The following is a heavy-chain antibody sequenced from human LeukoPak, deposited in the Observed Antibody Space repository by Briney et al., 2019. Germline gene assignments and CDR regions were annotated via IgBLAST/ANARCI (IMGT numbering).Heavy chain of an antibody. V-gene: IGHV7-4-1*02. J-gene: IGHJ5*02. Sequence: ASVKVSCKASGYTFTGYYMHWVRQAPGQGLEWMGWINTNTGNPTYAQGFTGRFVFSLDTSVSTAYLQISSLKAEDTAVYYCARDGSLKRDIVVVPATIDPWGQGTLVTVSS. D-gene: IGHD2-2*01. CDR2: INTNTGNP. CDR3: ARDGSLKRDIVVVPATIDP. CDR1: GYTFTGYY.